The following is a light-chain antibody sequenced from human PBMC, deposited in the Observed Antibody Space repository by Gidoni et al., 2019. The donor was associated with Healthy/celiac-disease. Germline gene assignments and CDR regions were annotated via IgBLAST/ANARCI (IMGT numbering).Light chain of an antibody. Sequence: QAGLTQPPSVSKGLRPPATLTCTGNSNNVGNQGAAWLQQHQGHPPQLLSYRNNNRPSGISERFSASRSGNTASLTITGLQPEDEADYYCSAWDSRLSAWVFGGGTKLTVL. CDR1: SNNVGNQG. J-gene: IGLJ3*02. V-gene: IGLV10-54*04. CDR2: RNN. CDR3: SAWDSRLSAWV.